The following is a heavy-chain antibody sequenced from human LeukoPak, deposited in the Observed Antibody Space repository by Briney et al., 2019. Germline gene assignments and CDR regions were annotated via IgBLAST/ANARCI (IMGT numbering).Heavy chain of an antibody. CDR1: GLTFSSYW. CDR3: ARRITGLSLFDY. D-gene: IGHD3-10*01. Sequence: PGGSLRLSCAASGLTFSSYWMSWVRQAPGKGLEWVANIKQDGSEKYYVDSVKGRFTISRDNAKNSLYLQMSSLRADDTAVYYCARRITGLSLFDYWGQGTLVTVSS. CDR2: IKQDGSEK. J-gene: IGHJ4*02. V-gene: IGHV3-7*05.